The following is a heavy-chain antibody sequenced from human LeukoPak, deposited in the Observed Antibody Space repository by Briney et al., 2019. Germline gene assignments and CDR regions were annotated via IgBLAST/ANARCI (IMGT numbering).Heavy chain of an antibody. V-gene: IGHV3-21*01. Sequence: GGSLRLSCAASGFTFSSYSMNWVRQAPGKGLEWVSSISSSSSYIYYADSVKGRFTISRDNAKNSLYLQMNSLRAEDTAVYYCARGGIVVAPAANPWDWGQGTLVTVSS. CDR2: ISSSSSYI. CDR1: GFTFSSYS. D-gene: IGHD2-2*01. J-gene: IGHJ4*02. CDR3: ARGGIVVAPAANPWD.